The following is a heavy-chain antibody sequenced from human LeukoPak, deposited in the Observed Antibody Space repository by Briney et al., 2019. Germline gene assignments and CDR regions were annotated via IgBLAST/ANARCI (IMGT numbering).Heavy chain of an antibody. D-gene: IGHD3-10*01. CDR3: ARTRYYYNSRSYGAPYYFDY. CDR1: GGSIDTSDYY. J-gene: IGHJ4*02. CDR2: IYYSGST. Sequence: TSETLSLTCTISGGSIDTSDYYWGWIRQPPGKGLEWIGSIYYSGSTYYNPSLKSRVTISVDTSKNQFSLKLSSVTAADTAVYYCARTRYYYNSRSYGAPYYFDYWGQGTLVTVSS. V-gene: IGHV4-39*01.